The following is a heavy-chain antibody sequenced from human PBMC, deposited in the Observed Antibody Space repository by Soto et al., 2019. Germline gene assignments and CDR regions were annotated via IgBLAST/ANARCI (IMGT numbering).Heavy chain of an antibody. CDR3: ARGNPGSGYDLYYYGMDV. CDR2: ISAYNGNT. V-gene: IGHV1-18*01. D-gene: IGHD5-12*01. CDR1: GYTFTSYG. Sequence: VKVSWKDSGYTFTSYGISWGRQAPGQGVEWMGWISAYNGNTNYARKLQGRVTMTTGTSTSTAYMELRSLRSDDTAVYYCARGNPGSGYDLYYYGMDVWGQGTTVTVSS. J-gene: IGHJ6*02.